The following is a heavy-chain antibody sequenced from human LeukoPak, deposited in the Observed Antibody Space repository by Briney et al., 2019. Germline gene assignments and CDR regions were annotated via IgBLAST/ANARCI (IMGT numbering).Heavy chain of an antibody. CDR3: AKTIASLGSGARYFDP. CDR2: MHPGESEI. D-gene: IGHD5/OR15-5a*01. J-gene: IGHJ5*02. CDR1: VYSFTNYW. Sequence: HGASLQISCKASVYSFTNYWIAWVRQQPGKGLEWMGIMHPGESEINYSPSFEGQVTISADTSISTAYLEWYSLKASDSAIYYCAKTIASLGSGARYFDPWGQGTMITVSS. V-gene: IGHV5-51*01.